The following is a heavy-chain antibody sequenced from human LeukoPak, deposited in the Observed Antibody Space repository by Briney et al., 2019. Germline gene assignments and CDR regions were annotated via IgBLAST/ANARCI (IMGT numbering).Heavy chain of an antibody. D-gene: IGHD6-6*01. V-gene: IGHV1-2*02. CDR2: INPNSGGT. CDR3: ARGRATYSSSWDAFDI. Sequence: ASVKVSCKASGYTFTGYYVHWVRQAPGQGLEWMGWINPNSGGTNYAQKFQGRVTMTRDTSISTAYMELSRLRSDDTAVYYCARGRATYSSSWDAFDIWGQGTMVTVSS. CDR1: GYTFTGYY. J-gene: IGHJ3*02.